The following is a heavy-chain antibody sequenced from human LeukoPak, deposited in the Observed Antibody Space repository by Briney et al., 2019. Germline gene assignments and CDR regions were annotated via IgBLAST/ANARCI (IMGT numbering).Heavy chain of an antibody. V-gene: IGHV3-21*01. CDR3: AREIGCSSTSCYTWGDYYYYMDV. D-gene: IGHD2-2*02. Sequence: GGSLRLSCAASGFTFSSYSMNWVRRAPGKGLEWVSSISSSSSYIYYADSVKGRFTISRDNAKNSLYLQMNSLRAEDTAVYYCAREIGCSSTSCYTWGDYYYYMDVWGKGTTVTVSS. J-gene: IGHJ6*03. CDR2: ISSSSSYI. CDR1: GFTFSSYS.